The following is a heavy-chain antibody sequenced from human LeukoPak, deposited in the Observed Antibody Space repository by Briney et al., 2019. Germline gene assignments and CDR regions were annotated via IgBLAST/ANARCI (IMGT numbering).Heavy chain of an antibody. J-gene: IGHJ4*02. Sequence: QPGGSLRLSCAASGFTFSSYWMSWVRQAPGKGLEWVANIKQDGSEKYYVDSVKGRFTISRDNAKNSLYLQMNSLRAEDTAVYYCARVYDYVWGSYRNFDYWGQGTLVTVSS. CDR3: ARVYDYVWGSYRNFDY. CDR2: IKQDGSEK. V-gene: IGHV3-7*01. D-gene: IGHD3-16*02. CDR1: GFTFSSYW.